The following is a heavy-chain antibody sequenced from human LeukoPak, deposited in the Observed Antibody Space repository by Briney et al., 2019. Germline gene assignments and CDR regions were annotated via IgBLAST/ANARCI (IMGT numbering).Heavy chain of an antibody. J-gene: IGHJ4*02. CDR3: ARGHYYDSRIDY. D-gene: IGHD3-22*01. V-gene: IGHV1-2*02. Sequence: ASVKVSCKASGYTFTGYYMHWVRQAPGQGLEWMGWINPNSGGTNYAQKFQGRVTMTRGTSISTAYMELSRLRSDDTAVYYCARGHYYDSRIDYWGQGTLVTVSS. CDR2: INPNSGGT. CDR1: GYTFTGYY.